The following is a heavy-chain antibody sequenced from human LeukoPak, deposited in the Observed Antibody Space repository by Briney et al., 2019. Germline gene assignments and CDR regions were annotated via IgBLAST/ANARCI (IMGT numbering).Heavy chain of an antibody. J-gene: IGHJ4*02. CDR1: GGSFSGYY. D-gene: IGHD3-9*01. CDR2: INHSGST. CDR3: ARRRAGYDILTGYFDY. Sequence: SETLSLTCAVYGGSFSGYYWSWIRQPPGKGLEWIGEINHSGSTNYNPSLKSRVTISVDTPKNQFSLKLSSVTAADTAVYYCARRRAGYDILTGYFDYWGQGTLVTVSS. V-gene: IGHV4-34*01.